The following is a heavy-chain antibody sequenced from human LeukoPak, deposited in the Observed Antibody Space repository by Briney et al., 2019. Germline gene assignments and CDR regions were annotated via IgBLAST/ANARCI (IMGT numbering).Heavy chain of an antibody. CDR3: ARGLASGYPPIPFDY. V-gene: IGHV4-34*12. CDR1: GGSSSGYY. D-gene: IGHD3-3*01. CDR2: IIDTGST. Sequence: NPSETLSLTCAVYGGSSSGYYWTWIRQRPGKGLEWIGEIIDTGSTKYNSSLKSPVTISVHTSKNQFSLSLDSVTAADTAVYYCARGLASGYPPIPFDYWGQGTLVTVSS. J-gene: IGHJ4*02.